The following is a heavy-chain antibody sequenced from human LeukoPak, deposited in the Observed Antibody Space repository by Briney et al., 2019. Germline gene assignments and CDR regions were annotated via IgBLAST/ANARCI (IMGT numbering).Heavy chain of an antibody. CDR3: ARDSGTTGEVKFDP. V-gene: IGHV4-4*07. D-gene: IGHD3-10*01. CDR1: GGSISSYY. J-gene: IGHJ5*02. CDR2: IYSSGST. Sequence: SETLSLTCTVSGGSISSYYWSWIRQPAGKGLEWIGRIYSSGSTDYNPSLKSRVTMSVDTSKNQFSLRLISVTAADTAVYYCARDSGTTGEVKFDPWGQGSLVTVSS.